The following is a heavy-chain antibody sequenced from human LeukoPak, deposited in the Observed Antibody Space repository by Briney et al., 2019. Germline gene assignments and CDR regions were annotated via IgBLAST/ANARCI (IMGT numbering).Heavy chain of an antibody. CDR2: IKEDGSEK. CDR1: GFTFSTYW. V-gene: IGHV3-7*01. J-gene: IGHJ4*02. D-gene: IGHD4-11*01. CDR3: ARDWYSNYLHY. Sequence: GGSLRLSCAASGFTFSTYWMSWVRQAPGKGLEWVANIKEDGSEKYYVGSVKGRFTISRDNAKNSLYLQMHSLRAEDTAVYYCARDWYSNYLHYWGQGTLVTVSS.